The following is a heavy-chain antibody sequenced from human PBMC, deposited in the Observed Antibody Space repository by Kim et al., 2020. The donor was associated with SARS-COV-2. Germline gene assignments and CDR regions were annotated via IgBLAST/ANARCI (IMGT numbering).Heavy chain of an antibody. CDR1: GFTFNIYA. V-gene: IGHV3-23*01. J-gene: IGHJ1*01. CDR3: AEISSGSSGWFEYFQH. CDR2: IRGSGEST. D-gene: IGHD6-19*01. Sequence: VGSLRLSCAASGFTFNIYAMSWVRQAPGKGLEWVSGIRGSGESTTYADSVKGRFTISRDNSKNTLYLQMDRLRVDDTALYYCAEISSGSSGWFEYFQHWGQGTLVTVSS.